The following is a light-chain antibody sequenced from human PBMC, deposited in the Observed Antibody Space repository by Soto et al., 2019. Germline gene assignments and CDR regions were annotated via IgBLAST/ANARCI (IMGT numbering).Light chain of an antibody. Sequence: QSALTQPASVSGSPGQSITISCTGTSSDVGGYNYVSWYQQHPGKAPKLLIYDVSNRHSVVSNRFSGTKSGNTASLTISGLQAEDEADNYCNSYTSSSNLVFGGGTKRTVL. CDR3: NSYTSSSNLV. V-gene: IGLV2-14*01. J-gene: IGLJ3*02. CDR1: SSDVGGYNY. CDR2: DVS.